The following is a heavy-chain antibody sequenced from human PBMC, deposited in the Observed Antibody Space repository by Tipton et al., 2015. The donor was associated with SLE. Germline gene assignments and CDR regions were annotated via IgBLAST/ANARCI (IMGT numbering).Heavy chain of an antibody. J-gene: IGHJ4*02. V-gene: IGHV4-34*01. CDR2: INHSGST. CDR1: GGSFSGYY. CDR3: ARDSAGIAARPGY. Sequence: TLSLTCAVYGGSFSGYYWSWIRQPPGKGLEWIGEINHSGSTNYNPSLKSRVTISVDTSKSQFSLKLSSVTAADTAVYYCARDSAGIAARPGYWGQGTLVTVSS. D-gene: IGHD6-6*01.